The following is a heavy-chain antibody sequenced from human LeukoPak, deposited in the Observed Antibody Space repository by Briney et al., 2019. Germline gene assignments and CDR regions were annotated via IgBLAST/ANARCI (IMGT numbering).Heavy chain of an antibody. V-gene: IGHV1-69*04. CDR2: TIPILGIA. Sequence: SVKVSCKASGGTFSSYAISWVRQAPGQGLEWMGRTIPILGIANYAQKFQGRVTITADKSTSTAYMELSSLRSEDTAVYYCARDREYYYDSSGYLNPFDYWGQGTLVSVSS. J-gene: IGHJ4*02. CDR1: GGTFSSYA. CDR3: ARDREYYYDSSGYLNPFDY. D-gene: IGHD3-22*01.